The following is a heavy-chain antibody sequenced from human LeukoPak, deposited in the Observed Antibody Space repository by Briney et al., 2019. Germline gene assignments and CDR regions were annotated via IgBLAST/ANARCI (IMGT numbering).Heavy chain of an antibody. Sequence: ASVKVSCKASGYTFTSYDINWVRQATGQGLEWMGWMNPNSGNTGYAQKFQGRVTMTRNTPISTAYMELSSLRSEDTAVYYCASPLAAAGHDAFDIWGQGTMVIVSS. CDR2: MNPNSGNT. CDR1: GYTFTSYD. D-gene: IGHD6-13*01. J-gene: IGHJ3*02. V-gene: IGHV1-8*01. CDR3: ASPLAAAGHDAFDI.